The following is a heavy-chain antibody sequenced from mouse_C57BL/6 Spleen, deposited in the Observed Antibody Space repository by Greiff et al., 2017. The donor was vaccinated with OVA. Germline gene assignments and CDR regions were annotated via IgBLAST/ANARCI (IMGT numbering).Heavy chain of an antibody. D-gene: IGHD4-1*01. CDR1: GFTFSSYG. V-gene: IGHV5-6*01. Sequence: EVMLVESGGDLVKPGGSLKLSCAASGFTFSSYGMSWVRQTPDKRLEWVATISSGGSYTYYPDSVKGRFTISRDNAKNTLYLQMSSLKSEDTAMYYCARQRTVFDYWGQGTTLTVSS. CDR2: ISSGGSYT. J-gene: IGHJ2*01. CDR3: ARQRTVFDY.